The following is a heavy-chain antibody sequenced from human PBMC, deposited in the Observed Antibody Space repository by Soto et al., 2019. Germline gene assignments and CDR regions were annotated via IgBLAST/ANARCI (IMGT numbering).Heavy chain of an antibody. V-gene: IGHV3-23*01. D-gene: IGHD1-7*01. CDR3: AKDRRAGGNYGFYSDF. Sequence: EVQLLESGGGLVQPGGSLRLSCAASGFTFSSYGMTWVRQAPGKGLEWVSFSSATGAGTYYADSVKGRFTNSRDNSNNTLNLQMTSLRADDTAVYYCAKDRRAGGNYGFYSDFWGQGALVIVSS. CDR1: GFTFSSYG. J-gene: IGHJ4*02. CDR2: SSATGAGT.